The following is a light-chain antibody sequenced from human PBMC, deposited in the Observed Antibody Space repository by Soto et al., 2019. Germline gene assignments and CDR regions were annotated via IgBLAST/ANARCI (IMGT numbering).Light chain of an antibody. CDR3: QQYNYWPRT. V-gene: IGKV3-15*01. CDR2: GAS. Sequence: KLMTQSPSILSVSLGERATLSCGASQSVSSNLAWYQQRPGQAPRLLIYGASSRATGIPARFSGSGSGTEFTLTISSLQSEDFEVYYCQQYNYWPRTCGQGTKVDIK. J-gene: IGKJ1*01. CDR1: QSVSSN.